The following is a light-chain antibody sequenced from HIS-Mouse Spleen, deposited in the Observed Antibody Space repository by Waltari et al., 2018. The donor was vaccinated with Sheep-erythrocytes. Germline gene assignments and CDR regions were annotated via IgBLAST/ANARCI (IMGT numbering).Light chain of an antibody. CDR3: QQLNSYPHT. CDR2: AAS. J-gene: IGKJ2*01. Sequence: DIQLTQSPSFLSASVGARVTITCLASQGISSYLAWYQQKPETAPKLLIYAASTLQSGVPSRFSGSGSGTEFTLTISSLQPEDFATYYCQQLNSYPHTFGQGTKLEIK. CDR1: QGISSY. V-gene: IGKV1-9*01.